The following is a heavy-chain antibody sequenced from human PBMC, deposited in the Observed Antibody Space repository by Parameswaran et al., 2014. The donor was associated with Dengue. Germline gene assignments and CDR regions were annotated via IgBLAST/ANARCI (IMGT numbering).Heavy chain of an antibody. V-gene: IGHV4-34*01. Sequence: RWIRQPPGKGLEWIGEINHSGSTNYNPSLKSRVTISVDTSKNQFSLKLSSVTAADTAVYYCARGGGFWSGYYKYYYYMDVWGKGTTVTVSS. D-gene: IGHD3-3*01. CDR2: INHSGST. CDR3: ARGGGFWSGYYKYYYYMDV. J-gene: IGHJ6*03.